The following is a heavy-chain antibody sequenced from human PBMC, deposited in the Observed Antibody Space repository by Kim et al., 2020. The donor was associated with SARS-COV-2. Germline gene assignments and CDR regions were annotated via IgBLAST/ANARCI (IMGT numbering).Heavy chain of an antibody. CDR1: GYTFSDYY. J-gene: IGHJ6*02. Sequence: ASVKVSCKAFGYTFSDYYLNWVRQAPGQGLEWMGRTNPHSGGSDYAQKFQGRLTLTRDTSSSTAFMELTWLTSDDTAVYYCVRDLNAVLRSPLDVWGQGTTVTVSS. CDR2: TNPHSGGS. V-gene: IGHV1-2*06. CDR3: VRDLNAVLRSPLDV. D-gene: IGHD2-8*01.